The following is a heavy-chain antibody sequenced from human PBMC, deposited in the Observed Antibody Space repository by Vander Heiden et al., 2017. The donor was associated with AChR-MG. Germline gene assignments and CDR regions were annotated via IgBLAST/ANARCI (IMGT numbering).Heavy chain of an antibody. D-gene: IGHD6-13*01. V-gene: IGHV3-66*01. Sequence: EVQLVESGGGLVQPGGSLRLSCAASGFIVSSKYMSWVRQAPGKGLEWVSVIYSGGSTYYAASVKGRFTISRDNSKNTLYLQMNSLRAEDTAVDDGARAAAAAGYFDYWGQGTLGTVSS. CDR3: ARAAAAAGYFDY. CDR2: IYSGGST. CDR1: GFIVSSKY. J-gene: IGHJ4*02.